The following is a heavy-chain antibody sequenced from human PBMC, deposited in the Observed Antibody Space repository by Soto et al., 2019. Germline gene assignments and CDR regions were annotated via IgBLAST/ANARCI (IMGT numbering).Heavy chain of an antibody. CDR2: ISAYNGKA. CDR3: TSLRSEDYYYYYMDV. CDR1: AYSNTIYG. V-gene: IGHV1-18*01. J-gene: IGHJ6*03. Sequence: ASVKVSCKASAYSNTIYGINWVRQAPGQGLEWMGWISAYNGKAHYAQKFQDRLTVTTDTSTSTAYMELRSLRSDDTAVYYCTSLRSEDYYYYYMDVWGKGTTVTVSS.